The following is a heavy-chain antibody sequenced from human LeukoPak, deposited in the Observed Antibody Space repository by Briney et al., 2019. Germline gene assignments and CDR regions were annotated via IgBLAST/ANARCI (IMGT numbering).Heavy chain of an antibody. J-gene: IGHJ4*02. CDR1: GFTFSSYG. Sequence: GRSLRLSCAASGFTFSSYGMHWVRQAPGKGLEWVAVIWYDGSNKYYADSVKGRFTISRDNSKNTLYLQMNSLRAEDTAVYYCARGQDGGNTYYFDYWGQGTLVTVSS. CDR2: IWYDGSNK. CDR3: ARGQDGGNTYYFDY. V-gene: IGHV3-33*01. D-gene: IGHD4-23*01.